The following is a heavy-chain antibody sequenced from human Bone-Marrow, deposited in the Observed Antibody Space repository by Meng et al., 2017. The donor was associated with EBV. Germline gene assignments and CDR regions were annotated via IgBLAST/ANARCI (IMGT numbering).Heavy chain of an antibody. V-gene: IGHV4-39*01. CDR2: VNYTGST. Sequence: QLQLRESGPGQVKPSETLSLTCTVSGDSISSFYYWGWIRQPPGRGLEWIGSVNYTGSTYYSPSLKSRVTVSVDTSKNQFSLRLTSVTAADTAVYYCARPFPSWQSPRLDPFGAWGQGTLVTVSS. CDR3: ARPFPSWQSPRLDPFGA. D-gene: IGHD6-19*01. CDR1: GDSISSFYY. J-gene: IGHJ5*02.